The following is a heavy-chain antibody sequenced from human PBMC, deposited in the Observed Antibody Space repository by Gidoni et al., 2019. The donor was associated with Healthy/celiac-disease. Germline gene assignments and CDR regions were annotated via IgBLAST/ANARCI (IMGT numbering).Heavy chain of an antibody. V-gene: IGHV3-33*01. CDR3: ARELIVVVPADYPPAFDI. D-gene: IGHD2-2*01. CDR2: IWYDGSNK. CDR1: GFTFSSYG. J-gene: IGHJ3*02. Sequence: QVQLVESGGGVVQPGRSLRLSCAASGFTFSSYGMHWVRQAPGKGLEWVAVIWYDGSNKYYADSVKGRFTISRDNSKNTLYLQMNSLRAEDTAVYYCARELIVVVPADYPPAFDIWGQGTMVTVSS.